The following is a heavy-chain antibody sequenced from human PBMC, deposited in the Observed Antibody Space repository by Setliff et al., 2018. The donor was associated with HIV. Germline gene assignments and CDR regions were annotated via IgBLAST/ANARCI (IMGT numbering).Heavy chain of an antibody. J-gene: IGHJ6*02. CDR2: IIPIFGTT. Sequence: GASVKVSCKASGGTFSSYAISWVRQAPGQGLEWMGGIIPIFGTTSCAQKFQGRVTITADESTSTAHMELSSLRSEDTAVYYCARVRSSSSWLLLNYGMDVWGQGTTVTVS. V-gene: IGHV1-69*13. D-gene: IGHD6-6*01. CDR1: GGTFSSYA. CDR3: ARVRSSSSWLLLNYGMDV.